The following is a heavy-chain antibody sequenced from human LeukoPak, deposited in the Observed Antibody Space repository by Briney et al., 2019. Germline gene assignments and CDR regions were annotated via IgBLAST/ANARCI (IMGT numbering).Heavy chain of an antibody. J-gene: IGHJ4*02. V-gene: IGHV3-11*04. CDR1: GFTFSDYY. Sequence: KPGGSLRLSCAASGFTFSDYYMSWIRQAPGKGLEWVSYISSSGSTIYYADSVKGRFTISRDNAKNSLYLQMNSLRAEDTAVYYCAREDRTGPMTTDFYDYWGQGTLVTVSS. D-gene: IGHD4-17*01. CDR3: AREDRTGPMTTDFYDY. CDR2: ISSSGSTI.